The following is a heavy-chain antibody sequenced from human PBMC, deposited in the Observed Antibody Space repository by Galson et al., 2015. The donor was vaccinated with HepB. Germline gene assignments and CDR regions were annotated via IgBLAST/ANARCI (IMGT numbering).Heavy chain of an antibody. CDR1: SGSISNYY. Sequence: SETLSLTCTVSSGSISNYYWSWIRQPPGKGLEWIGFISDRGSSNDNPSLKSRVTMSVDASKNRFSLRLRSVTAADTAVYYCARQWDDAFDIWGQGTMVTVSS. J-gene: IGHJ3*02. D-gene: IGHD1-26*01. V-gene: IGHV4-59*08. CDR2: ISDRGSS. CDR3: ARQWDDAFDI.